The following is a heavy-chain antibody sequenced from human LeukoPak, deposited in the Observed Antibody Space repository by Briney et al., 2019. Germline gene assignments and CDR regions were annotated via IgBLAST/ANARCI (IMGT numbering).Heavy chain of an antibody. J-gene: IGHJ4*02. Sequence: PGRSLRLSCAASGXTFNSYTMHWVRQAPGKGLECVALVSYDGSTKYYGDSVKGQFTISRDNSKNTLSLQMNSLRTEDTAVYYCAREFEATSNRGIIAYWGQGTLVTVSS. V-gene: IGHV3-30-3*01. D-gene: IGHD1-14*01. CDR3: AREFEATSNRGIIAY. CDR1: GXTFNSYT. CDR2: VSYDGSTK.